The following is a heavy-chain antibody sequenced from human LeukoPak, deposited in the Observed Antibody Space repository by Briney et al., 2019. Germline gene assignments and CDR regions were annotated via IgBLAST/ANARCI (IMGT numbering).Heavy chain of an antibody. D-gene: IGHD6-13*01. CDR3: ARPLIAAAGTFWFDP. J-gene: IGHJ5*02. V-gene: IGHV4-39*01. Sequence: TSETLSLTCTVSGGSISSSSYYRGWIRQPPGKGLEWIGSIYYSGSTYYNPSLKSRVTISVDTSKNQFSLKLSSVTAADTAVYYCARPLIAAAGTFWFDPWGQGTLVTVSS. CDR2: IYYSGST. CDR1: GGSISSSSYY.